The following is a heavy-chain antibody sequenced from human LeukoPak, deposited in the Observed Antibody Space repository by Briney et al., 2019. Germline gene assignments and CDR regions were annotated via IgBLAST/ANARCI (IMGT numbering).Heavy chain of an antibody. CDR2: INHSGST. D-gene: IGHD3-10*01. CDR3: ARGSGGYYGSGSYYPVIRYYYYYYMDV. CDR1: GGSFSGYY. Sequence: PSETLSLTCAVYGGSFSGYYWSWIRQPPGKGLEWIGEINHSGSTNYNPSLKSRVTISVDTSKNQFSLKLSSVTAADTAVYYCARGSGGYYGSGSYYPVIRYYYYYYMDVWGKGTTVTVSS. V-gene: IGHV4-34*01. J-gene: IGHJ6*03.